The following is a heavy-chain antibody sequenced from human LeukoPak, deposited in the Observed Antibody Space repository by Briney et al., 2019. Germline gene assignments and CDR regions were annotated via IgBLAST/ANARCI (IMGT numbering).Heavy chain of an antibody. Sequence: GASVKLSCKASGCTFSSYAISWVRQAPGQGLEWMGSIIPILGIANYAQTFQGRVTITADKSTSTAYMELSSLRSEDTAVYYCVRDPPSGGSSCSSGGDFVCWGGGTLVTVRS. V-gene: IGHV1-69*04. CDR1: GCTFSSYA. CDR3: VRDPPSGGSSCSSGGDFVC. D-gene: IGHD2-15*01. J-gene: IGHJ4*02. CDR2: IIPILGIA.